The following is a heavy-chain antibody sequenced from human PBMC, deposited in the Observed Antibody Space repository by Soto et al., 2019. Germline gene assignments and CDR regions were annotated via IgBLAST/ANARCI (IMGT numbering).Heavy chain of an antibody. CDR3: ATIPIVGTKPYYFNS. D-gene: IGHD1-1*01. V-gene: IGHV4-39*01. CDR1: GGSFDITSSY. J-gene: IGHJ4*02. CDR2: IYYSGST. Sequence: LQLQESGPGLVKPSETLSLTCTVSGGSFDITSSYWAWVRQPPGKGLEWIAYIYYSGSTYYNPSLKSPTTISVDTSTTPLSLRLSSVTAADTAVYYCATIPIVGTKPYYFNSWGQGTLVTVSS.